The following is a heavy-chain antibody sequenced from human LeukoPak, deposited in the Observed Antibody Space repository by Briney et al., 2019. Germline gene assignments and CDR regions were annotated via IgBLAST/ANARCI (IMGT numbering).Heavy chain of an antibody. V-gene: IGHV3-7*01. CDR3: ARGEIAVAGKTHDAFDI. CDR2: IKQDGSEK. J-gene: IGHJ3*02. CDR1: GFTFSIYW. D-gene: IGHD6-19*01. Sequence: RGGSLRLSCAASGFTFSIYWMSWGRQAPGKGLEWVANIKQDGSEKYYVDSVKGRFTISRDNAKNSLYLQMNSLRAEDTAVYYCARGEIAVAGKTHDAFDIWGQGTMVTVSS.